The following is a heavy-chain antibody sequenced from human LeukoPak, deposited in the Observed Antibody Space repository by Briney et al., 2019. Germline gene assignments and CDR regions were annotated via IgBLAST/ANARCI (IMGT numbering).Heavy chain of an antibody. D-gene: IGHD3-10*01. CDR2: IYTSGST. J-gene: IGHJ4*02. V-gene: IGHV4-61*02. Sequence: MASQTLSLTCTVSGGSISSGSYYWSWIRQPAGKGLEWIGRIYTSGSTNYNPSLKSRVTISVDTSKNQFSLKLSSVTAADTAVYYCARGPLPVLLWFGGIDYWGQGTLVTVSS. CDR3: ARGPLPVLLWFGGIDY. CDR1: GGSISSGSYY.